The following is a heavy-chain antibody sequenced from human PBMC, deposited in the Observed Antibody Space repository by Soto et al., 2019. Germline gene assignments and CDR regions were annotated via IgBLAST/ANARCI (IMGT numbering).Heavy chain of an antibody. Sequence: GGSLRLSCAASGFTFSSYAMSWVRQAPGKGLEWVSAISGSGGSTYYADSVKGRFTISRDNSKNTLYLQMNSLRAEDTAVYYCAKDDTHELVATSAFDYWGQGTLVTVSS. J-gene: IGHJ4*02. V-gene: IGHV3-23*01. CDR3: AKDDTHELVATSAFDY. D-gene: IGHD5-12*01. CDR1: GFTFSSYA. CDR2: ISGSGGST.